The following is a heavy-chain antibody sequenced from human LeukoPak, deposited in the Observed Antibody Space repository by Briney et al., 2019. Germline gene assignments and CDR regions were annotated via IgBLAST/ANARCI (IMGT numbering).Heavy chain of an antibody. CDR1: GFSFSNYG. CDR2: ISFDGSIE. J-gene: IGHJ4*02. D-gene: IGHD6-13*01. Sequence: GGSLRLSCAASGFSFSNYGMHWVRQSPGKGLEWVAVISFDGSIEYYADSVKGRFTISRDDSTNALYLQMNSLRPEDKALYYCAKDLQHLVRTLSFDYWGQGTLVTVSS. V-gene: IGHV3-30*18. CDR3: AKDLQHLVRTLSFDY.